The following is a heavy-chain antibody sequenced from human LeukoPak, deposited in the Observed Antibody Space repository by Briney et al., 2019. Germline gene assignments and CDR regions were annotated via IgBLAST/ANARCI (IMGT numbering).Heavy chain of an antibody. V-gene: IGHV4-59*01. CDR3: ARGSEADWFDP. Sequence: SETLSLTCTVSGGSLSSYYWSRIRQPPRKGLEWIGYIYYSGSTNYNPSLKSRVTISVDTSKNQFSLKLSSVTAADTAVYYCARGSEADWFDPWGQGTLVTVSS. J-gene: IGHJ5*02. CDR1: GGSLSSYY. D-gene: IGHD6-25*01. CDR2: IYYSGST.